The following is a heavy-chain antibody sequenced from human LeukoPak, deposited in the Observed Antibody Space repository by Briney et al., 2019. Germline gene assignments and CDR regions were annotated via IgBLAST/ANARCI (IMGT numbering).Heavy chain of an antibody. J-gene: IGHJ4*02. Sequence: SETLSLTCTVSGGSISSYYWSWIRQPPGKGLEWIGYIYYSGSTNYNPSLKSRVTISVDTSKNQFSLRLSSVTAADTAMYYCARGREPARPPLGYWGRGTLVTVSS. CDR1: GGSISSYY. CDR3: ARGREPARPPLGY. D-gene: IGHD6-6*01. V-gene: IGHV4-59*12. CDR2: IYYSGST.